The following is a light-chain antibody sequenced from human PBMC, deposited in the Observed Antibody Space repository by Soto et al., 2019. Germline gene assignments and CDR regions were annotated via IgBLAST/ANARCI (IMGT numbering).Light chain of an antibody. Sequence: QSVLTQPPSVSGAPGQRVIVSCTGSTSNIGAGYDVHWYQQLPGTSPKLLIFANSNRPSGVPDRFSASRSGSSASLTITGLPAEAEADYYCQSYDTRLSGSYVFGSGTKVTV. J-gene: IGLJ1*01. CDR1: TSNIGAGYD. CDR2: ANS. CDR3: QSYDTRLSGSYV. V-gene: IGLV1-40*01.